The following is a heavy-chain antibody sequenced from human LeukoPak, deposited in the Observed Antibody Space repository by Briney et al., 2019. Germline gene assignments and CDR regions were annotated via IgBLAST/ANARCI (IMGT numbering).Heavy chain of an antibody. CDR2: IWYDGSNK. Sequence: PGGSLRLSCVGSGFTFSNYGMHWVRQAPGKGLEWVAVIWYDGSNKYYADSVKGRFTISRDNSKNTLYLQMNSLRAEDTAVYYCARARYDSSGYAYYFDYWGQGTLVTVSS. V-gene: IGHV3-33*08. J-gene: IGHJ4*02. CDR3: ARARYDSSGYAYYFDY. CDR1: GFTFSNYG. D-gene: IGHD3-22*01.